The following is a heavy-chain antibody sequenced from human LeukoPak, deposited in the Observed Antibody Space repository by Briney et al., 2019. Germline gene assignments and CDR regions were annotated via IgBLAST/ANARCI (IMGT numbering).Heavy chain of an antibody. J-gene: IGHJ5*02. CDR3: ARGRAAAGTFSRWFDP. Sequence: SETLSLTCTVSGGSISGFYWSWIRQPPGKGLEWIGYMDKSGSTTYNPSLKSRVTISVDTSKNQFSLKLSSVTAADTAVYYCARGRAAAGTFSRWFDPWGQGTLVTVSS. V-gene: IGHV4-59*01. D-gene: IGHD6-13*01. CDR1: GGSISGFY. CDR2: MDKSGST.